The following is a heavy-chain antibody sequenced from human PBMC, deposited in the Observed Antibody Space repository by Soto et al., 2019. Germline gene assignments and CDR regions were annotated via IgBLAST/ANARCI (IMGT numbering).Heavy chain of an antibody. D-gene: IGHD4-4*01. Sequence: ASVKVSCKASGYTFTSYDINWVRQATGQGLEWMGWMNPNSGNTGYAQKFQGRVTMTTDTSTSTVYMELRSLTSDDTAVYYCARSGVAVTTGISGYGGQGTLVPVSS. CDR3: ARSGVAVTTGISGY. CDR2: MNPNSGNT. V-gene: IGHV1-8*01. J-gene: IGHJ4*02. CDR1: GYTFTSYD.